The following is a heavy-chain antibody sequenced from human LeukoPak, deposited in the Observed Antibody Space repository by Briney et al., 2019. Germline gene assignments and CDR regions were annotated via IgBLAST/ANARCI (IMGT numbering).Heavy chain of an antibody. CDR1: GYSFTSYW. D-gene: IGHD3-22*01. CDR3: ARRFYYDSSGYCPARGHDAFDI. CDR2: IYPGDSDT. J-gene: IGHJ3*02. V-gene: IGHV5-51*01. Sequence: GESLKISCKGSGYSFTSYWIGWVRQMPGKGLEWMGIIYPGDSDTRYSPSFQGQVTISADKSISTAYLQWSSLKASDTAMYYCARRFYYDSSGYCPARGHDAFDIWGQGTMVTVSS.